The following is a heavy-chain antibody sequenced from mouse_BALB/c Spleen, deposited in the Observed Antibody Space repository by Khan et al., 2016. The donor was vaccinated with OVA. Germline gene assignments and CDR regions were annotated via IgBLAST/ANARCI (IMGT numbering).Heavy chain of an antibody. J-gene: IGHJ2*01. CDR3: ARIQGWDFDY. CDR2: ISYSGNT. Sequence: EVQLQESGPGLVKPSQSLSLTCTVTGYSITSDYAWNWIRQFPGNKLEWMGYISYSGNTKYNPSLKSRISITRDTSKNQFFLQLNFVTTEDTATYYSARIQGWDFDYWGQGTTLTVSS. V-gene: IGHV3-2*02. CDR1: GYSITSDYA. D-gene: IGHD1-1*02.